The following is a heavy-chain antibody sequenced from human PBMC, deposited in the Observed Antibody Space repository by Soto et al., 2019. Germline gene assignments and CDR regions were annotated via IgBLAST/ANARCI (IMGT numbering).Heavy chain of an antibody. D-gene: IGHD1-26*01. V-gene: IGHV1-3*01. CDR1: GYTFTSYG. CDR2: INAGNGNT. J-gene: IGHJ4*02. Sequence: ASVKVSCKASGYTFTSYGISWVRQAPGQRLEWMGWINAGNGNTKYSQKFQGRVTITRDISANTAYMELSSLRSEDTAVYYCARGSGSYLPYFDYWGQGTLVTVSS. CDR3: ARGSGSYLPYFDY.